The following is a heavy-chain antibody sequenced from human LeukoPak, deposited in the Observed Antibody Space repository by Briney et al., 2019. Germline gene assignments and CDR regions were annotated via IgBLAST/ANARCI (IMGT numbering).Heavy chain of an antibody. CDR2: IYYSGST. Sequence: PSETLSLTCTVSGGSISSNSYYWGWIRQPPGKGLERIGTIYYSGSTYYNPSLKSRATISVDTSKNQFSLKLSSVTAADTAVYYCARHEGGSRNWFDPWGQGTLVTVSS. CDR3: ARHEGGSRNWFDP. V-gene: IGHV4-39*01. D-gene: IGHD3-16*01. J-gene: IGHJ5*02. CDR1: GGSISSNSYY.